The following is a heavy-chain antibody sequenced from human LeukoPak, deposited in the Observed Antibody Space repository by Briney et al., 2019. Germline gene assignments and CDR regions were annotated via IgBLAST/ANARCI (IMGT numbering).Heavy chain of an antibody. V-gene: IGHV3-30*18. Sequence: GGSLRLSCAASRFTFSIYGMHWVRQAPGKGLEWVAVISYDGSDKYYADSVKGRFTISRDNSKSTLYLQMNSLRVEDTAVYYCAKLGPQMSLFGDLDYWGQGALVTVSS. CDR1: RFTFSIYG. CDR2: ISYDGSDK. J-gene: IGHJ4*02. CDR3: AKLGPQMSLFGDLDY. D-gene: IGHD4-17*01.